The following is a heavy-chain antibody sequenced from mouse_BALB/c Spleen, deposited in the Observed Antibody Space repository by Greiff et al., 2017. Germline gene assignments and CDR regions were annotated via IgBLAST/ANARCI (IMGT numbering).Heavy chain of an antibody. CDR2: ISSGGST. Sequence: EVKLVESGGGLVKPGGSLKLSCAASGFTFSSYAMSWVRQTPEKRLEWVASISSGGSTYYPDSVKGRFTISRDNARNILYLQMSSLRSEDTAMYYCARGLITTVPGYFDYWGQGTTLTVSS. D-gene: IGHD1-1*01. V-gene: IGHV5-6-5*01. J-gene: IGHJ2*01. CDR3: ARGLITTVPGYFDY. CDR1: GFTFSSYA.